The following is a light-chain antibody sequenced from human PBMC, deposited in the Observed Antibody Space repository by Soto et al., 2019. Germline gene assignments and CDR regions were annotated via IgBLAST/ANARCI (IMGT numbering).Light chain of an antibody. CDR1: SSNIGSNY. CDR3: AAWDDSLSGPKVV. V-gene: IGLV1-47*01. Sequence: QSVLTQPPSASGTPGQRVTISCSGSSSNIGSNYVYWYQQLPGTAPKLLIYRNNQRPSGVPDRFSGSKSGTSASLAISGLRSEDEADYYCAAWDDSLSGPKVVFGGGTKLPS. CDR2: RNN. J-gene: IGLJ2*01.